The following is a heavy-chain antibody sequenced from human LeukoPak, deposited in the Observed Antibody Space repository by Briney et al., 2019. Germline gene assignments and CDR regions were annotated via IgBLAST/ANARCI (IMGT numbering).Heavy chain of an antibody. J-gene: IGHJ4*02. D-gene: IGHD2-21*02. V-gene: IGHV3-30*02. CDR3: ARDGGLAYCGGDCYLDY. CDR2: IRYDGSNK. CDR1: GFTFSSYG. Sequence: SGGSLRLSCAASGFTFSSYGMHWVRQAPGKGLEWVAFIRYDGSNKYYADSVKGRFTISRDNSKNTLYLQMNSLRAEDTAVYYCARDGGLAYCGGDCYLDYWGQGTLVTVSS.